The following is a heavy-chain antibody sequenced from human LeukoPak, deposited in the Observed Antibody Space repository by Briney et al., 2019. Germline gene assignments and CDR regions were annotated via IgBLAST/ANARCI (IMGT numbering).Heavy chain of an antibody. V-gene: IGHV3-66*01. CDR3: AREQWLDY. Sequence: GGSLRLSCAASGFTVSSNYMSWVRQAPGKGLEWVSVIYSSGSTYYTDSVKGRFTISRDNSKSTLYLLMNNLRAEDTAVYYCAREQWLDYWGQGTLVTVSS. D-gene: IGHD6-19*01. CDR2: IYSSGST. J-gene: IGHJ4*02. CDR1: GFTVSSNY.